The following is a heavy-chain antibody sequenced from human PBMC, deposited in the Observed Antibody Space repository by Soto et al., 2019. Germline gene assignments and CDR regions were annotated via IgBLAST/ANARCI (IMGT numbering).Heavy chain of an antibody. V-gene: IGHV3-48*02. J-gene: IGHJ4*02. CDR2: ISSSSSTI. CDR3: ARAPYSGSYGPYFGY. Sequence: EVQLVESGGGLVQPGGSLRLSCAASGFTFSSYSMNWVRQAPGKGLEWVSYISSSSSTIYYADSVKGRFTISRDNAKNSLYLQMNSLRDEDTAVYYCARAPYSGSYGPYFGYWGQGTLVTVSS. D-gene: IGHD1-26*01. CDR1: GFTFSSYS.